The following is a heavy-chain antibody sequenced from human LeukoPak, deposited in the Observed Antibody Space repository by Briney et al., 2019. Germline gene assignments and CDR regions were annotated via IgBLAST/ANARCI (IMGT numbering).Heavy chain of an antibody. D-gene: IGHD3-9*01. V-gene: IGHV3-23*01. CDR1: GFTFSNYA. CDR3: AKWGDYDVLTGYYVSDY. Sequence: GASLRLSCGASGFTFSNYAMSWVSQAPGKGLEWVSAITGGGRSTYYADSVKGRFTISRDNSKNTLYLQMNSLRTEDTAVYYCAKWGDYDVLTGYYVSDYWGQGTLVTVSS. CDR2: ITGGGRST. J-gene: IGHJ4*02.